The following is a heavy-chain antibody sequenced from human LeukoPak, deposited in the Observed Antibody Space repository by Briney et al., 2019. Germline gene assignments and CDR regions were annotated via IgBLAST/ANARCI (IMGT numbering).Heavy chain of an antibody. CDR2: INCNTGGT. Sequence: ASVKVSCKASGYSFTDYHLHWVRQAPGQGLEWMGWINCNTGGTNYAQKFQGRVTLTRDTSITTAYMEMNSLISDDTAVYYCARDRPGYSSWFDPWGQGTLVTVSS. D-gene: IGHD6-19*01. V-gene: IGHV1-2*02. CDR3: ARDRPGYSSWFDP. J-gene: IGHJ5*02. CDR1: GYSFTDYH.